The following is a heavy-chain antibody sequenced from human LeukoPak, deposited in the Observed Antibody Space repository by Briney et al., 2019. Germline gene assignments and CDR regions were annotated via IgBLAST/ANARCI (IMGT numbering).Heavy chain of an antibody. D-gene: IGHD2-15*01. CDR1: GGSISGYY. CDR3: ASHAGGRTSHFDY. J-gene: IGHJ4*02. CDR2: IYTSGST. V-gene: IGHV4-4*07. Sequence: SETLSLTCTVSGGSISGYYWSWIRQPAGNGLECIGRIYTSGSTNYNPSLKSRVTMSVDTSKNQFSLKLSSVTAADTAVYYCASHAGGRTSHFDYWGQGTLVTVSS.